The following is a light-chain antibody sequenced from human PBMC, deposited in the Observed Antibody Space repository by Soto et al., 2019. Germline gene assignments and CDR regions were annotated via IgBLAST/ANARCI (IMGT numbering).Light chain of an antibody. CDR3: QQYRT. J-gene: IGKJ1*01. CDR1: QSISSW. CDR2: KAS. V-gene: IGKV1-5*03. Sequence: DIQMTQSPSTLSGSVGDSVTITCRASQSISSWLAWYQQKPGKAPKLLIYKASSLESGVPSRFSGSGSGTEFTLTISSLQPDDFATYYCQQYRTFGQGTKVDIK.